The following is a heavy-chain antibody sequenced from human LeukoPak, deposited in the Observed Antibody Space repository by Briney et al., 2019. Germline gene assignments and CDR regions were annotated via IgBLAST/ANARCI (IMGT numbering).Heavy chain of an antibody. V-gene: IGHV4-39*02. CDR2: IYYSGST. CDR1: GGSISSRSYY. D-gene: IGHD6-19*01. Sequence: SETLSLTCTVSGGSISSRSYYWGWIRQPPGKGLEWIGSIYYSGSTYYNPSLKSRVTISVDTSKNQFSLQLNSVTPEDTAVYYCARDRGSGWSYYYYYMDVWGKGTTVTVSS. J-gene: IGHJ6*03. CDR3: ARDRGSGWSYYYYYMDV.